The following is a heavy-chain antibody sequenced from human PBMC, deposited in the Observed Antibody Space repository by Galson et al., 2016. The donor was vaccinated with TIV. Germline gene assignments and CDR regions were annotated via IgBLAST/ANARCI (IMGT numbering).Heavy chain of an antibody. Sequence: SLRLSCAASGFTFSGYVMSWVRQAPGKGLEWVSTVSLSGGTTYYADSVKGQFTISRDNARYTLYLQMNSLRAEDTAIYYCAKPGKSGDYSWDAFDIWGQGTLVIVSS. CDR1: GFTFSGYV. V-gene: IGHV3-23*01. CDR3: AKPGKSGDYSWDAFDI. D-gene: IGHD1-26*01. J-gene: IGHJ3*02. CDR2: VSLSGGTT.